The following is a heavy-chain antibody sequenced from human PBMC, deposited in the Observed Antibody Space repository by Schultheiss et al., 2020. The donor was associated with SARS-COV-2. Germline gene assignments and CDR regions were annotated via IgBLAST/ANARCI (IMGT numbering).Heavy chain of an antibody. Sequence: GESLKISCAASGFTFSSYAMLWVRQAPGKGLEWVAIISYDGSDKYYADSVKGRFTISRDNSKNTLYLQMNSLRAEDTAVYYCARGASYDILTGRFYYYGMDVWGQGTTVTVSS. CDR1: GFTFSSYA. V-gene: IGHV3-30*07. CDR2: ISYDGSDK. J-gene: IGHJ6*02. CDR3: ARGASYDILTGRFYYYGMDV. D-gene: IGHD3-9*01.